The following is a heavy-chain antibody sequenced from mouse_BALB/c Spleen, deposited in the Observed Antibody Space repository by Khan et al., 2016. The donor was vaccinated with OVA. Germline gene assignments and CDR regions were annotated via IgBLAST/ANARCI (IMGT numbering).Heavy chain of an antibody. J-gene: IGHJ4*01. CDR3: TREGTTGDAMDY. D-gene: IGHD1-1*01. CDR1: GYTFTNYW. V-gene: IGHV1-69*02. Sequence: QVQLKQSGAELVRPGASVKLSCKASGYTFTNYWINWVKQRPGQGLEWIGNIYPSDNYTKYNQKFKDKATLTVDKSYSTAYIQLSSPTSEDSAVYYCTREGTTGDAMDYWGPGTSVTVSS. CDR2: IYPSDNYT.